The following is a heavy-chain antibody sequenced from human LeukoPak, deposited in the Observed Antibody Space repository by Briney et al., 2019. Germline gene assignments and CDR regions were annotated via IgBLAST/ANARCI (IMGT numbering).Heavy chain of an antibody. CDR2: IRYDGSNK. V-gene: IGHV3-30*02. Sequence: PGGSLRLSCAASGFTFSSYGMHWVRQAPGKGLEWVAFIRYDGSNKYYADSVKGRFTISRDNSKNTLYLQMNSLRAEDTAVYYCAKDFIGPITMVRGVILSYRGQGTLVTVSS. CDR1: GFTFSSYG. D-gene: IGHD3-10*01. CDR3: AKDFIGPITMVRGVILSY. J-gene: IGHJ4*02.